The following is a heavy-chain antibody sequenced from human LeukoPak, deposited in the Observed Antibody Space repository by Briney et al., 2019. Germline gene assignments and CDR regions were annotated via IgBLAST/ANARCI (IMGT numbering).Heavy chain of an antibody. J-gene: IGHJ4*02. Sequence: SETLSLTCAVYGGSFSGYYWSWIRHPPGKGLEWIGEINHSGSTNYNPSLKSRVTISVDTSKNQFSLKLSSVTAADTAVYYCARGQAGVFRWGQGTLVTVSS. V-gene: IGHV4-34*01. CDR1: GGSFSGYY. CDR3: ARGQAGVFR. CDR2: INHSGST. D-gene: IGHD2-8*01.